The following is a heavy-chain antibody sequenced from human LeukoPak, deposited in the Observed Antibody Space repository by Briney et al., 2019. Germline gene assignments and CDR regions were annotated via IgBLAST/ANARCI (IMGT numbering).Heavy chain of an antibody. Sequence: GGSLRLSCAASGFTFSSYSMNWVRQAPGKGLEWVSSISRSSSHMYYADSVKGRFTISRDNAKNSLYLQMNSLGAEDTAVYYFASDVILTGYYADYWGQGTLVTVSS. CDR1: GFTFSSYS. CDR3: ASDVILTGYYADY. V-gene: IGHV3-21*01. J-gene: IGHJ4*02. D-gene: IGHD3-9*01. CDR2: ISRSSSHM.